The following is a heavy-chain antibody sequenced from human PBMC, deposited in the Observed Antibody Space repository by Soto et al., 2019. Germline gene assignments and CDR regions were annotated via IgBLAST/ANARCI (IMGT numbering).Heavy chain of an antibody. J-gene: IGHJ6*02. V-gene: IGHV4-38-2*02. CDR3: ARDCSSTSCYYYYYYGMDV. CDR1: GYSISSGYY. Sequence: GSLRLSCTVSGYSISSGYYWGWIRQPPGKGLEWIGSIYHSGSTYYNPSLKSRVTISVDTSKNQFSLKLSSVTAADTAVYYCARDCSSTSCYYYYYYGMDVWGQGTTVTVSS. D-gene: IGHD2-2*01. CDR2: IYHSGST.